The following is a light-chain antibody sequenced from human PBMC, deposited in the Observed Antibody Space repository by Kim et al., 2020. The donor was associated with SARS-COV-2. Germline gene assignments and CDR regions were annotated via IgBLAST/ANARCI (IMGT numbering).Light chain of an antibody. Sequence: SGYVGDRVTITCGASQGISNYVARYQQKPGKVPKLLIYDASTLQSGVPSRFSGSGSGTDFTLTISSLQPEDVATYYCQKYSSAPPTFGQGTKLEI. V-gene: IGKV1-27*01. CDR2: DAS. CDR3: QKYSSAPPT. J-gene: IGKJ2*01. CDR1: QGISNY.